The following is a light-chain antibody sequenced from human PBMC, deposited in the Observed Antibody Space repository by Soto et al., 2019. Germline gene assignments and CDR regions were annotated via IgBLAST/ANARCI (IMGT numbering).Light chain of an antibody. CDR2: AAS. Sequence: AIRMTQSPSSLSASIGDRVTITCRASHVVSNYLAWYQQKPGKAPKALIYAASFLQSGVPSRFSGSGSGTDFTLTITNLQPEDSGTYYCQHPKWAFGQGTTVEI. CDR1: HVVSNY. CDR3: QHPKWA. V-gene: IGKV1-8*01. J-gene: IGKJ1*01.